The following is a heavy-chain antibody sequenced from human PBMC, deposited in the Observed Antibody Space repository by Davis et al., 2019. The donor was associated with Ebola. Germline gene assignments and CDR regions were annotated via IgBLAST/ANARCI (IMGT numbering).Heavy chain of an antibody. CDR2: IDPSDSYT. CDR3: ARTLPYCSSTSCYGDWFDP. CDR1: GYSFTSYW. Sequence: GESLKISCKGSGYSFTSYWISWVRQMPGKGLEWMGRIDPSDSYTNYSPSFQGHVTISADKSISTAYLQWSSLKASDTAMYYCARTLPYCSSTSCYGDWFDPWGQGTLVTVSS. V-gene: IGHV5-10-1*01. J-gene: IGHJ5*02. D-gene: IGHD2-2*01.